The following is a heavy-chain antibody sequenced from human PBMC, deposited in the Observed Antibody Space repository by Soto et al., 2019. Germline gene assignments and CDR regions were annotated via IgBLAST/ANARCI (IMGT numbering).Heavy chain of an antibody. D-gene: IGHD3-16*01. J-gene: IGHJ3*02. Sequence: GASVKVSCKASGYTFTDYNMHWVRQAPGQGLEWMGWINPYNANTNYAQKLQGRVTMTTDTSTSTAYMDLRSLTSDDTAVYYCARDRVAGIWGDAFDIWGQGTMVTVSS. CDR3: ARDRVAGIWGDAFDI. CDR2: INPYNANT. V-gene: IGHV1-18*04. CDR1: GYTFTDYN.